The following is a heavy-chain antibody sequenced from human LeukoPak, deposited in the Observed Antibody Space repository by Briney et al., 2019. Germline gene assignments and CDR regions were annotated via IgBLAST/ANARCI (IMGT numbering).Heavy chain of an antibody. D-gene: IGHD6-13*01. Sequence: SETLSLTCTVSGGSISSYYWSWIRQPPGKGLEWIGYIYYSGSTNHNPSLKSRVTISVDTSKNQFSLKLSSVTAADTAVYYCAREWAAAGTRWFDPWGQGTLVTVSS. J-gene: IGHJ5*02. CDR2: IYYSGST. V-gene: IGHV4-59*01. CDR3: AREWAAAGTRWFDP. CDR1: GGSISSYY.